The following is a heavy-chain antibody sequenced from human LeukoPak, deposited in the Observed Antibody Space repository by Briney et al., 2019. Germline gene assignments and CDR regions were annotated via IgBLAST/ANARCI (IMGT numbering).Heavy chain of an antibody. V-gene: IGHV3-66*01. J-gene: IGHJ4*02. Sequence: PGGSLRLSCAASGFTVSSNYMSWVRQAPGKGLEWVSVIYSGGSTYYADSVKGRFTISGDNSKNTLYLQMNSLRAEDTAVYYCARGGGSSSWYGNDYWGQGTLVTVSS. CDR3: ARGGGSSSWYGNDY. D-gene: IGHD6-13*01. CDR1: GFTVSSNY. CDR2: IYSGGST.